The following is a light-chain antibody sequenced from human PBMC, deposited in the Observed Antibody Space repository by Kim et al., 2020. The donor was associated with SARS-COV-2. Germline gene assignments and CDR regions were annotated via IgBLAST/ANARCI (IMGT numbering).Light chain of an antibody. CDR3: QQLGT. Sequence: TLSLSPRERATLSCRASQSVSTSYLAWYQQKPGQAPRLLIYGASSRATGIPDRFSGSGSGTDFTLTISRLEPEDFAVYYCQQLGTFGQGTKLEI. J-gene: IGKJ2*01. CDR1: QSVSTSY. V-gene: IGKV3-20*01. CDR2: GAS.